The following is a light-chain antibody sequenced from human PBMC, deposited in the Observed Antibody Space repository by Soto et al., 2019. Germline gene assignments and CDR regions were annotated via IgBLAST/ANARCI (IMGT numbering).Light chain of an antibody. CDR2: AVN. Sequence: QSALPQPASVSGSPGQSITIACTGTSSDVGGYNYVSWYQQHPGKAPKLLIYAVNDRPSGISARFSGAKSDNTASLTISGLQAEDEADYYCSSYTSSGTYVVFGGGTKLTVL. CDR3: SSYTSSGTYVV. CDR1: SSDVGGYNY. J-gene: IGLJ2*01. V-gene: IGLV2-14*01.